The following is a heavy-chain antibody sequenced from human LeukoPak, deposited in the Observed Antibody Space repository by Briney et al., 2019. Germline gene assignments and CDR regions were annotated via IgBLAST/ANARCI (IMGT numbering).Heavy chain of an antibody. CDR1: GYTFTSYG. Sequence: ASVKVSCKASGYTFTSYGISWVRQAPGQGLEWMGWISADNGNTNYAQKLQGRVTMTTDTSTSTAYMELRSLRSDDTAVYYCARDGRIYDILTGSYYMIAFDIWGQGTMVTVSS. J-gene: IGHJ3*02. CDR3: ARDGRIYDILTGSYYMIAFDI. V-gene: IGHV1-18*01. CDR2: ISADNGNT. D-gene: IGHD3-9*01.